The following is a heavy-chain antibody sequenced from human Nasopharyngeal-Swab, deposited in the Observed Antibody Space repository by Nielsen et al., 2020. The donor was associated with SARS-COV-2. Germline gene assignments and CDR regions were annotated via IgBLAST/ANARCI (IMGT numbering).Heavy chain of an antibody. CDR3: ARGVRYNWNPDAFDI. D-gene: IGHD1-1*01. Sequence: VRQAPGKGLEWVAVIWYDGSNKYYADSVKGRFTISRDNSKNTLYLQMNSLRAEDTAVYYCARGVRYNWNPDAFDIWGKGQWSPSPQ. CDR2: IWYDGSNK. V-gene: IGHV3-33*01. J-gene: IGHJ3*02.